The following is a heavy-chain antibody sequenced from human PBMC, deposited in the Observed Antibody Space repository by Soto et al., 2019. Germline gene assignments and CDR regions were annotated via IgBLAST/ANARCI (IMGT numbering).Heavy chain of an antibody. CDR3: ARSRFGVVIRSRYNWLDP. CDR2: IYHSGST. Sequence: SETLSLTCAVSGGSISSGGYSWSWIRQPPGKGLEWIGYIYHSGSTYYNPSLKSRVTISVDRSKNQFSLKLSSVTAADTAVYYCARSRFGVVIRSRYNWLDPWGQGTLVTVSS. CDR1: GGSISSGGYS. V-gene: IGHV4-30-2*01. J-gene: IGHJ5*02. D-gene: IGHD3-3*01.